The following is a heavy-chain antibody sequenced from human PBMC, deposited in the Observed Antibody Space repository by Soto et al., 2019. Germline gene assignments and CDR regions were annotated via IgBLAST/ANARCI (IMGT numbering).Heavy chain of an antibody. V-gene: IGHV6-1*01. J-gene: IGHJ5*02. CDR1: GDSVSSNNIA. Sequence: SQTLSLTCAVSGDSVSSNNIAWNWLRQSPWRGLEWLGRTYYRSKWYNEYAVSVRSRITINLDTSKNQFSLQLNSAAPEDTAVYYCARGRWSTFDPWGQGTLVTVSS. CDR3: ARGRWSTFDP. D-gene: IGHD2-15*01. CDR2: TYYRSKWYN.